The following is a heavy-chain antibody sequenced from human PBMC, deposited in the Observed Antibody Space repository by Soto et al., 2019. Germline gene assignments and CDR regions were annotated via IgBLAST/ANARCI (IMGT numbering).Heavy chain of an antibody. CDR2: IVVGSGNT. Sequence: QMQLVQSGPEVKKPGTSVKVSCKASGVTFSSSAVQWVRQARGQRLEWIGWIVVGSGNTNYAQKFQERVTITWDMSTSTAYMELSSLRSEDTAVYYCAADLTMVTTYYSGMDVWGQGTMVTVSS. D-gene: IGHD4-17*01. CDR1: GVTFSSSA. V-gene: IGHV1-58*01. J-gene: IGHJ6*02. CDR3: AADLTMVTTYYSGMDV.